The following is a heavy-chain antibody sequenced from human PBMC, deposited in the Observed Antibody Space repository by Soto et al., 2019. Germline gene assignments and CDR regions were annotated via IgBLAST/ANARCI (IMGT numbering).Heavy chain of an antibody. CDR2: ISSSINYI. Sequence: PGGSLRLSCAASGFTFSSYSMDWVRQAPGKGLEWVSSISSSINYIYYADSVKGRFTISRDNAKNSLYLQMNSLRAEDTAVYYCAGQGSSANLTVDYWGQGTLVTFSS. CDR1: GFTFSSYS. CDR3: AGQGSSANLTVDY. V-gene: IGHV3-21*01. D-gene: IGHD2-2*01. J-gene: IGHJ4*02.